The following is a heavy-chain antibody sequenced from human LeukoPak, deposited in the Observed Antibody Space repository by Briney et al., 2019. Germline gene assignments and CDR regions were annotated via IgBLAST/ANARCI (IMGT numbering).Heavy chain of an antibody. CDR1: GGSISSGGYY. V-gene: IGHV4-31*03. CDR2: IYYSGST. D-gene: IGHD3-22*01. J-gene: IGHJ4*02. CDR3: ASDYDSSGYDY. Sequence: SETLSLTCTVSGGSISSGGYYWSWIRQHPGKGREWIGYIYYSGSTYYNPSLKSRVTISVDTSKNQFSLKLSSVTAADTAVYYCASDYDSSGYDYWGQGTLVTVSS.